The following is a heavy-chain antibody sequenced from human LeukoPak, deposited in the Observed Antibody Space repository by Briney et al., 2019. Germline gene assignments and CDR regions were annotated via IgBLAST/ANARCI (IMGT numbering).Heavy chain of an antibody. V-gene: IGHV4-59*01. CDR2: IYYSGST. Sequence: SETLSLTCTVSGRSISSYYWSWIRQPPGKGLEWIGYIYYSGSTNYNPSLKSRVTISVDTSKNQFSLKLSSVTAADTAVYYCARTSPSYGYEVVWGQGTLVTVSS. CDR1: GRSISSYY. CDR3: ARTSPSYGYEVV. D-gene: IGHD5-12*01. J-gene: IGHJ4*02.